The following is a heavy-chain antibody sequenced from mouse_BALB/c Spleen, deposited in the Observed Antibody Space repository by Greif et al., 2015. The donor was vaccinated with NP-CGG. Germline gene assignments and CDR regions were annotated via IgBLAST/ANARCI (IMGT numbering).Heavy chain of an antibody. CDR3: ARPPITTVPGWYFDV. D-gene: IGHD1-1*01. CDR2: ISSGGSYT. CDR1: GFAFSSYD. J-gene: IGHJ1*01. V-gene: IGHV5-9*02. Sequence: DVQLQESGGGLVKPGGSLKLSCAASGFAFSSYDMSWVRQTPEKRLEWVATISSGGSYTYYPDSVKGRFTISRDNARNTLYLQMSSLRSEDTALYYCARPPITTVPGWYFDVWGAGTTVAVSS.